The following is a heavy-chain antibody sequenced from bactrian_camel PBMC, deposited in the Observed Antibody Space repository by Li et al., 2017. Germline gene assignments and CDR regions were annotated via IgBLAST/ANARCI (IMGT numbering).Heavy chain of an antibody. J-gene: IGHJ4*01. CDR1: GLSGGSVS. CDR2: IRRDGTS. CDR3: AASPVLLWYGGLLKEDEYKH. D-gene: IGHD7*01. V-gene: IGHV3S55*01. Sequence: HVQLVESGGGSVQAGESLRITCRANGLSGGSVSMAWFRQVVGEEREGVAGIRRDGTSRVAESVKGRFTISQDNTKNTLYLDMARLTPEDTAMYYCAASPVLLWYGGLLKEDEYKHWGQGTQVTVS.